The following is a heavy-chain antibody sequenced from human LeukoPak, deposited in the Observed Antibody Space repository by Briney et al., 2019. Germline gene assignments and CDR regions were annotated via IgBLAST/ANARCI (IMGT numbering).Heavy chain of an antibody. Sequence: KTSETLSLTCTVSGGSISSSSYYWGWIRQPPGKGLEWIGSIYYSGSTYYNPSLKSRVTISVDTSKNQFSLKLSSVTAADTAVYYCARLLKYSSSWYYAAGEFDYWGQGTLVTVSS. D-gene: IGHD6-13*01. CDR2: IYYSGST. CDR1: GGSISSSSYY. CDR3: ARLLKYSSSWYYAAGEFDY. J-gene: IGHJ4*02. V-gene: IGHV4-39*01.